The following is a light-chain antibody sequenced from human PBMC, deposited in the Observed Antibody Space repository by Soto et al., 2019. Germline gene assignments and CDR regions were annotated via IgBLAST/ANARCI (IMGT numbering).Light chain of an antibody. CDR1: QSISSF. CDR3: QQYESRPSS. Sequence: DIQMTQSPSSLSTSVGDRVTISCRASQSISSFLSWYEQKPGKAPKLLISGASNLETGVPSRFSGRGSRTQFTLTISSLQAEDVATYYCQQYESRPSSFGGGTKVDIK. J-gene: IGKJ4*01. CDR2: GAS. V-gene: IGKV1-33*01.